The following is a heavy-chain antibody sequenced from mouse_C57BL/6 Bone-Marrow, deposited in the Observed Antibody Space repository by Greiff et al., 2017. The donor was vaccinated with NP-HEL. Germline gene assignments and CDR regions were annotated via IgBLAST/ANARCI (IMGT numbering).Heavy chain of an antibody. CDR1: GYTFTSYW. J-gene: IGHJ2*01. CDR3: ARGIFDY. Sequence: QVQLQQPGAELVKPGASVKMSCKASGYTFTSYWITWVKQRPGQALEWIGDIYPGSGSTNYNENFQSNAPLTVDTSSITAYMQLSSLTSEDSAVYYCARGIFDYWGQGTTLTVSS. V-gene: IGHV1-55*01. CDR2: IYPGSGST.